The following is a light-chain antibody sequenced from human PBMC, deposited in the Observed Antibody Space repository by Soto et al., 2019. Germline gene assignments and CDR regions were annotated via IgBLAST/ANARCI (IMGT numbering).Light chain of an antibody. Sequence: VWLTQSPATLSVSPGERVTLSCRASQSVSIKLAWYQQKPGQAPRLLTYDTSTRATGIPARFSGSGSGTEFTLTISRLQSEDFAVYYCQQYNNWPPITFGQGTRLEIK. CDR3: QQYNNWPPIT. V-gene: IGKV3-15*01. CDR2: DTS. CDR1: QSVSIK. J-gene: IGKJ5*01.